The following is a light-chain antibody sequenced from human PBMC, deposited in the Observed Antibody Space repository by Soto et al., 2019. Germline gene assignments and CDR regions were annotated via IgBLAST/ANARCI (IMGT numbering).Light chain of an antibody. CDR2: DAS. CDR3: QERSNWPPLT. CDR1: QSVSSY. Sequence: EIVLTQSPATLSLSPGERATLSCRASQSVSSYLAWYQQKPGQAPRLLIYDASNRATAIPARFSGSGSGTDFTLTISGLEPEDFAVYYCQERSNWPPLTFGGGTKVEIK. V-gene: IGKV3-11*01. J-gene: IGKJ4*01.